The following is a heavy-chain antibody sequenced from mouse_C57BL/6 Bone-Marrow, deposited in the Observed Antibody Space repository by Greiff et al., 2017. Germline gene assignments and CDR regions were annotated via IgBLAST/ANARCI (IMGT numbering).Heavy chain of an antibody. Sequence: QVQLKQPGAELVKPGASVKLSCKASGYTFTSYWMHWVKQRPGQGLEWIGMIHPNSGSTNYNEKFKSKATLTVDKSSSTAYMQLSSLTSEDSAVYYCARRIHYSSYYYWGQGTTLTVSA. CDR2: IHPNSGST. D-gene: IGHD2-5*01. J-gene: IGHJ2*01. CDR1: GYTFTSYW. CDR3: ARRIHYSSYYY. V-gene: IGHV1-64*01.